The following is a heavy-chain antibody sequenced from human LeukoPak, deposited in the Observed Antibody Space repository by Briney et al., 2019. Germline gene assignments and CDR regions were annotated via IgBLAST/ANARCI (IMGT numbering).Heavy chain of an antibody. CDR2: ISWNSGSI. Sequence: PGGSLRLSCAASGFTFSSYGMSWVRQAPGKGLEWVSGISWNSGSIGYADSVKGRFTISRDNAKNSLYLQMNSLRAEDMALYYCAKGGSSWPEPYFDYWGQGTLVTVSS. CDR3: AKGGSSWPEPYFDY. D-gene: IGHD6-13*01. CDR1: GFTFSSYG. J-gene: IGHJ4*02. V-gene: IGHV3-9*03.